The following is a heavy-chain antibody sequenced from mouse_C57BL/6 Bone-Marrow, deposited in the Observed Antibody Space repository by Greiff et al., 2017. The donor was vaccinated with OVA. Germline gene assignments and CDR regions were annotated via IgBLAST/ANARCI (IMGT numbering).Heavy chain of an antibody. D-gene: IGHD1-3*01. V-gene: IGHV1-54*01. Sequence: QVQLQQSGAELVRPGTSVKVSCKASGYAFTNYLIEWVKQRPGQGLEWIGVINPGSGGTNYNEKFKGKATLTADKSSSTAYMQLSSLTSEDSAVYFWAREGRELQYYFDYWGQGTTLTVSS. J-gene: IGHJ2*01. CDR3: AREGRELQYYFDY. CDR1: GYAFTNYL. CDR2: INPGSGGT.